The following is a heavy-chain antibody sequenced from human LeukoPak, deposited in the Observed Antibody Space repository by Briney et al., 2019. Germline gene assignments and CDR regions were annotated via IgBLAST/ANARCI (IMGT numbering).Heavy chain of an antibody. Sequence: SVKVSCKASGGTFSSYAISWVRQAPGQGLEWMGGIIPIFGTANYAQKFQGRVTITADKSTSTAYMELSSLRSEDTAVYYCARAPQQWLVRKNAFDIRGQGTMVTVSS. CDR1: GGTFSSYA. CDR2: IIPIFGTA. J-gene: IGHJ3*02. V-gene: IGHV1-69*06. D-gene: IGHD6-19*01. CDR3: ARAPQQWLVRKNAFDI.